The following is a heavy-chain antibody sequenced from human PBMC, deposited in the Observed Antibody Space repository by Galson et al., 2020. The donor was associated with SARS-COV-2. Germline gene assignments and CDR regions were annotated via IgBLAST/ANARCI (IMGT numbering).Heavy chain of an antibody. CDR2: IYRGGNT. CDR3: ARVAREYSGTYYGWGHFDY. V-gene: IGHV3-53*01. CDR1: GFIVNNNY. J-gene: IGHJ4*02. Sequence: GESLKISCAGSGFIVNNNYMSWVRQAPGKGLEWVAIIYRGGNTYYADSVEGRFTISRDNSADTLHLQMNSLRAEDTAVYYCARVAREYSGTYYGWGHFDYWGQGTLVTVSS. D-gene: IGHD1-26*01.